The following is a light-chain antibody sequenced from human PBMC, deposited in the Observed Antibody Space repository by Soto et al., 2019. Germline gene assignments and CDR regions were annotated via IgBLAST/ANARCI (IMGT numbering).Light chain of an antibody. CDR1: LSVSSY. J-gene: IGKJ2*01. CDR2: DAS. V-gene: IGKV3-11*01. Sequence: EIVLTQSPATLSLSPGEIATLSCRASLSVSSYLAWYQHKPGQAPRLLIYDASNRATGIPARFSGSGSGTDFTLTISSLEPEDFAVYYCQQRSNWRYTFGQGTKLEIK. CDR3: QQRSNWRYT.